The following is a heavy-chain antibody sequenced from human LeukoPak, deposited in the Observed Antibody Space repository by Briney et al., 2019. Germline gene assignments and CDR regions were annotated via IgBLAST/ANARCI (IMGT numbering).Heavy chain of an antibody. J-gene: IGHJ4*02. CDR3: VREGNELLSKDFDY. Sequence: ASVKVSCKASGFTFTDYYIHWVRQAPGQGLEWMGYINPYSGSTSSPQKFQGRVAMTTDTSISSAYMELSSLISDDTAMYYCVREGNELLSKDFDYWGQGTLVTVSS. D-gene: IGHD2-21*02. V-gene: IGHV1-2*02. CDR2: INPYSGST. CDR1: GFTFTDYY.